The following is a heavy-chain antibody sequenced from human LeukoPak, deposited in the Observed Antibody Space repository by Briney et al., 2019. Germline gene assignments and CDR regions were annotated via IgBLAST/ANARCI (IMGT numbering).Heavy chain of an antibody. D-gene: IGHD3-10*01. J-gene: IGHJ3*02. V-gene: IGHV4-38-2*02. Sequence: SETLSLTCSVSGYSISSGYYWDWIRQPPGKGLEWIASIYHSGKSYYNPSLESQVTISVDTSKNQISLKLRSVTAADTAVYYCAKSNGYGLVDIWGQGTMVTVSS. CDR2: IYHSGKS. CDR1: GYSISSGYY. CDR3: AKSNGYGLVDI.